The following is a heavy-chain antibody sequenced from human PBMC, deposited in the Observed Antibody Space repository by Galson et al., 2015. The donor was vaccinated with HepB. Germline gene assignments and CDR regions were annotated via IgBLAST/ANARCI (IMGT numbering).Heavy chain of an antibody. J-gene: IGHJ4*02. V-gene: IGHV3-15*07. Sequence: SLRLSCAASGFTFSNAWMNWVRQAPGKGLEWVGRIKSKTDGGTTDYAAPVKGRFTISRDESKNTLYLQMNSLKTEDTAVYYCTTDVDSGSYFGYYFDYWGQGTLVTVSS. CDR1: GFTFSNAW. CDR2: IKSKTDGGTT. D-gene: IGHD1-26*01. CDR3: TTDVDSGSYFGYYFDY.